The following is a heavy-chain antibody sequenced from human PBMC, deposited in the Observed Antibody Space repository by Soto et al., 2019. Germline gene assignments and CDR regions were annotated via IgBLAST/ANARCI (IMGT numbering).Heavy chain of an antibody. V-gene: IGHV1-46*01. CDR2: INPSGGST. CDR1: GYTFTSYY. D-gene: IGHD5-12*01. CDR3: ARDGEVRRWLQFPLFDY. J-gene: IGHJ4*02. Sequence: GASVKVSCKASGYTFTSYYMHWVRQAPGQGLEWMGIINPSGGSTSYAQKFQGRVTMTRDTSTSTVYMELSSLRSEDTAVYYCARDGEVRRWLQFPLFDYWGQGTLVTVSS.